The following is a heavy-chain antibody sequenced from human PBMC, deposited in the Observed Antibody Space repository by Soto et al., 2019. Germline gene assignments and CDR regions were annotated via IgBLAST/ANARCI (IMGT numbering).Heavy chain of an antibody. CDR1: GFPFREFG. CDR2: ISYDGSD. Sequence: QMQLVESGGGGVQPGRSLRLSCVASGFPFREFGMHWVRQAPGKGLEWVALISYDGSDYADSVKGRFTISRDDSRDTLFLHMDNLRPDDTGVYYRSRRWNYYLDFWGQGTLVAVSS. J-gene: IGHJ4*02. CDR3: SRRWNYYLDF. V-gene: IGHV3-33*05. D-gene: IGHD1-1*01.